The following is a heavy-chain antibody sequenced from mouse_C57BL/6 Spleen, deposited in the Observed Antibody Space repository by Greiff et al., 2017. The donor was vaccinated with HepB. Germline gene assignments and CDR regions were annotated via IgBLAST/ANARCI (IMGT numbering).Heavy chain of an antibody. Sequence: VQRVESGPGLVQPSQSLSITCTVSGFSLTSYGVHWVRQSPGKGLEWLGVIWSGGSTDYNAAFISRLSISKDNSKSQVFFKMNSLQADDTAIYYCARNWRGNLYYAMDYWGQGTSVTVSS. CDR2: IWSGGST. J-gene: IGHJ4*01. CDR1: GFSLTSYG. CDR3: ARNWRGNLYYAMDY. V-gene: IGHV2-2*01. D-gene: IGHD2-1*01.